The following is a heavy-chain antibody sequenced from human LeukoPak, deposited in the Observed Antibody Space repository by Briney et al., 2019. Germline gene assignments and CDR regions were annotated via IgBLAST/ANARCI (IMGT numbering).Heavy chain of an antibody. J-gene: IGHJ4*02. D-gene: IGHD1-26*01. CDR3: AKGSGSYPSSDY. Sequence: GGSLRLSCAASGFSFSSYGMHWVRQAPGKGLEWVAFIRFDGSNYYYGDSVKGRFTISRDNSKNTLYLQMNSLRAEDTAVYYCAKGSGSYPSSDYWGQGTLVTVSS. V-gene: IGHV3-30*02. CDR2: IRFDGSNY. CDR1: GFSFSSYG.